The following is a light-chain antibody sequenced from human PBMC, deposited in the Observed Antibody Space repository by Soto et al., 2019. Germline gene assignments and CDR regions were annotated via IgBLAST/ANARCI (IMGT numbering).Light chain of an antibody. V-gene: IGKV3D-15*01. CDR1: QSVSTK. J-gene: IGKJ1*01. CDR3: QEHSEWPPWR. CDR2: GAS. Sequence: TYSTTTLSVSSVEGATLSWSSSQSVSTKLAWYQQKCGQAPSLLLYGASTRATGIPDRFSGSGSGTAFTLTISSLKSEDSAVYYCQEHSEWPPWRCGKGT.